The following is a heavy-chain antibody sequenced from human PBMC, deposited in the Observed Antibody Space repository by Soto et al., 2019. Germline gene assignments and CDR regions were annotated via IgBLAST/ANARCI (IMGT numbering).Heavy chain of an antibody. CDR2: INHSGST. J-gene: IGHJ5*02. V-gene: IGHV4-34*01. Sequence: QVQLQQWGAGLLKPSETVSLTCAVYGGSFIGYYGTWIRQPPGKGLEWIGEINHSGSTNYNPSLKSQVTISADTSKNQFSLRLSSVTAADTAVYYCATLGHYDFWSGFRKGNWFDPWGQGTLVTVSS. CDR1: GGSFIGYY. D-gene: IGHD3-3*01. CDR3: ATLGHYDFWSGFRKGNWFDP.